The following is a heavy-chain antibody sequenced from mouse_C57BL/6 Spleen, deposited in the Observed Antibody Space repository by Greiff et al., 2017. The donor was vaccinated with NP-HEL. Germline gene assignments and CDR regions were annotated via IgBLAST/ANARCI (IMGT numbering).Heavy chain of an antibody. CDR3: ARWDSNYGMDY. CDR1: GYTFTSYW. Sequence: QVQLKQSGAELVKPGASVKMSCTASGYTFTSYWITWVKQRPGQGLEWIGDIYPGSGSTNYNEKFKSKATLTVDTSSSTAYMQLSSLTSEDSAVYYCARWDSNYGMDYWGQGTSVTVSS. CDR2: IYPGSGST. J-gene: IGHJ4*01. D-gene: IGHD2-5*01. V-gene: IGHV1-55*01.